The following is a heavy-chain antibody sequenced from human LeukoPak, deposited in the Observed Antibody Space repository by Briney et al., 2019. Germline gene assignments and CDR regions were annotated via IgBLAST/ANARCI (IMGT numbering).Heavy chain of an antibody. CDR1: ALTVSTNY. J-gene: IGHJ4*02. V-gene: IGHV3-53*01. CDR3: AKLKGWSGEGYFDY. CDR2: IYSGGTN. D-gene: IGHD3-10*01. Sequence: GGSMRPFCPASALTVSTNYTSWVRHPPGNGLEWVSVIYSGGTNFYAGSVKGRFTISRDNSKNTLYLQMNSLRVDDTAVYYCAKLKGWSGEGYFDYWGQGTVVTVSS.